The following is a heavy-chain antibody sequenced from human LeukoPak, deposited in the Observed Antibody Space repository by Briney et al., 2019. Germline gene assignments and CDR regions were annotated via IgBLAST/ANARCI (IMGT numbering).Heavy chain of an antibody. CDR3: ARGVYANSGYLELDY. J-gene: IGHJ4*02. CDR2: ISGSGGST. CDR1: GFTFSSYA. V-gene: IGHV3-23*01. D-gene: IGHD3-22*01. Sequence: GGSLRLSCAASGFTFSSYAMSWVRQAPGKGLEWVSAISGSGGSTYYADSVKGRCTISRDNSKNTLYLQMNSLRAEDTAVYYCARGVYANSGYLELDYWGQGTLVTVSS.